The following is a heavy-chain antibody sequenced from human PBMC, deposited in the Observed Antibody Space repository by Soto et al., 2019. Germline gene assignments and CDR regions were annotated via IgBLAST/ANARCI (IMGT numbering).Heavy chain of an antibody. V-gene: IGHV3-53*01. CDR2: IYRGLAT. CDR1: GFTVSDNY. J-gene: IGHJ3*02. CDR3: ARDRSDSSRADSFDI. Sequence: GGSLRLSCAASGFTVSDNYMSWVRQAPGKGLEWVSVIYRGLATHYADSVKGRFTISRDDSKNTVYLQMNSLRAEDTAVYYCARDRSDSSRADSFDIWGQGTVVTVSS. D-gene: IGHD6-25*01.